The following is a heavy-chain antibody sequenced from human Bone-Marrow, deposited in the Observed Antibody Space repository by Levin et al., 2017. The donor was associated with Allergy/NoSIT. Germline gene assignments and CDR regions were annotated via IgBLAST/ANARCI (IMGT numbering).Heavy chain of an antibody. J-gene: IGHJ5*02. Sequence: PGGSLRLSCAASGFTFSTDGMQWVRQAPGKGLEWVAVIGYDGRAQFYSDSVKGRFTASRANSKKTGYLEMNSLRPEATAVYYCAKENKIGNWFFDLWGRGTLVTVSS. D-gene: IGHD3-9*01. CDR2: IGYDGRAQ. CDR1: GFTFSTDG. V-gene: IGHV3-30*18. CDR3: AKENKIGNWFFDL.